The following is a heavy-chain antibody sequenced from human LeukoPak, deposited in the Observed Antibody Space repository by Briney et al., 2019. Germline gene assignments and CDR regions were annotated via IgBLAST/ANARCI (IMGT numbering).Heavy chain of an antibody. D-gene: IGHD1-26*01. CDR3: ARVLSGTYFTGLSL. Sequence: GASVKVSCKTSGYSFTGYYMHWVRQAPGQGLEWMGWINPNSGDTNSARKFQGRVTMTRDTSISTAYVELSRLRSDDTAAYHCARVLSGTYFTGLSLWGQGTLVTVSS. CDR2: INPNSGDT. CDR1: GYSFTGYY. V-gene: IGHV1-2*02. J-gene: IGHJ4*02.